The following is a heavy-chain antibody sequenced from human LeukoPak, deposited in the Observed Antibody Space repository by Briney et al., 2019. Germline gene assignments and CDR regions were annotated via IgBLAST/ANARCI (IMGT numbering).Heavy chain of an antibody. J-gene: IGHJ1*01. D-gene: IGHD3-16*02. CDR1: GGTFSSYA. CDR2: IIPIFGTA. V-gene: IGHV1-69*13. Sequence: SVKVSCKASGGTFSSYAISWVRQAPGQGLEWMGGIIPIFGTANYAQKFQGRVTITADESTSTAYMELSSLGSEDTAVYYCARYGDYVWGSYRYEYFQHWGQGTLVTVSS. CDR3: ARYGDYVWGSYRYEYFQH.